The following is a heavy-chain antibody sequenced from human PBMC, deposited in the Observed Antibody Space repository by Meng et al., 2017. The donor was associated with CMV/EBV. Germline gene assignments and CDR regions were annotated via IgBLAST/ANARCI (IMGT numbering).Heavy chain of an antibody. Sequence: QVRLEQWGAGLLKPSEALSLTCAVYGGSFSGYYWSGIRQPPGKGLEWIGEINHSGSTNYNPSLKSRVTISVDTSKNQFSLKLSSVTAADTAVYYCARGGNWIDPWGQGTLVTVSS. CDR1: GGSFSGYY. CDR3: ARGGNWIDP. V-gene: IGHV4-34*01. CDR2: INHSGST. J-gene: IGHJ5*02.